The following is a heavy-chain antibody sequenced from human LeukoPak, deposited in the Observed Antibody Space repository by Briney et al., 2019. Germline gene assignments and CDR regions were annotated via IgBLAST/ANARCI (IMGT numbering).Heavy chain of an antibody. V-gene: IGHV4-4*02. CDR2: IYHSGST. CDR3: ARASYSYDINGWVPFDY. CDR1: GGSISNW. Sequence: SETLSLTCAVSGGSISNWWSWVRQPPGKGLEWIGEIYHSGSTNYNPSLKSRVTISGDTSKNQFSLRLSSVTAADTAVYYCARASYSYDINGWVPFDYWGQGTLVTVSS. J-gene: IGHJ4*02. D-gene: IGHD3-22*01.